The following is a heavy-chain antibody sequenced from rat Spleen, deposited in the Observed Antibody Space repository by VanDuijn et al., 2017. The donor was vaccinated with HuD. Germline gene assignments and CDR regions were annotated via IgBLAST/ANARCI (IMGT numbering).Heavy chain of an antibody. CDR1: GFTFSNYG. J-gene: IGHJ1*01. Sequence: EVQLVESGGGLVQPGRSLKLSCAASGFTFSNYGMHWVRQAPTKGLEWVASISPSGGSTYYRDSVKRRFTISRDHEKSTLYLQMDSLRSEDTATYYCATSPYYWYFDFWGPGTMVTVSS. V-gene: IGHV5-19*01. CDR3: ATSPYYWYFDF. CDR2: ISPSGGST.